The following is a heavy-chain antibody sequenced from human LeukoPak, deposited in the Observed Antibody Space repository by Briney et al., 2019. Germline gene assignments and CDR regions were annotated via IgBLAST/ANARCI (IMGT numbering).Heavy chain of an antibody. V-gene: IGHV3-30-3*01. J-gene: IGHJ4*02. CDR2: ISYDGSNK. Sequence: PGGSLRLSCAASGFTLSSYAMHWVRQAPGKGLEWVAVISYDGSNKYYADSVKGRFTISRDNSKNTLYLQMNSLRAEDTAVYYCARRRGGYYDSSGYWFDYWGQGTLVTVSS. CDR1: GFTLSSYA. CDR3: ARRRGGYYDSSGYWFDY. D-gene: IGHD3-22*01.